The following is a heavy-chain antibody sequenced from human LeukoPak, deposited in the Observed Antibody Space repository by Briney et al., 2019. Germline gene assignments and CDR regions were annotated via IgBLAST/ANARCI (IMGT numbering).Heavy chain of an antibody. CDR2: IYYSGST. CDR1: GGSISSYY. J-gene: IGHJ4*02. CDR3: ARMAIAAAGSYFDY. Sequence: KTSETLSLTCTVSGGSISSYYWSWIRQPPGKGLEWIGYIYYSGSTNYNPSLKSRVTISVDTSKNQFSLKLSSVTAADTAVYYCARMAIAAAGSYFDYWGQGTLVTVPS. D-gene: IGHD6-13*01. V-gene: IGHV4-59*12.